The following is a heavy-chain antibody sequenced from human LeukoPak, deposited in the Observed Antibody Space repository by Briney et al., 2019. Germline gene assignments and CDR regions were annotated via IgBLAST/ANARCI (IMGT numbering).Heavy chain of an antibody. D-gene: IGHD3-10*01. CDR2: IYYSGSST. V-gene: IGHV4-59*01. J-gene: IGHJ6*02. Sequence: SETLSLTCTVSGGSMSGFFWTWIRQPPGRQLEWIGSIYYSGSSTKYNPSLKSRVTISVDTSKSQFSLNLNSATAADTAVYYCARTSRHFYGSGTNLTPWPAGMDVWGQGTTVTVSS. CDR3: ARTSRHFYGSGTNLTPWPAGMDV. CDR1: GGSMSGFF.